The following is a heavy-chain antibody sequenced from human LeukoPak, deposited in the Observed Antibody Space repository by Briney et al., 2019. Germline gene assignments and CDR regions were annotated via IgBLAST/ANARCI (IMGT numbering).Heavy chain of an antibody. Sequence: PSQTLSLTCTVSGGSISSGGYYWHWIRQHPGKGLEWIGYIYYSGSTYYNPSLMSRVIISVDTSTNQFSLKLSSVTAADTAVYSCARAAPAYYYDSSDYRGAFDYWGQGTLVTVSS. D-gene: IGHD3-22*01. CDR2: IYYSGST. J-gene: IGHJ4*02. CDR3: ARAAPAYYYDSSDYRGAFDY. CDR1: GGSISSGGYY. V-gene: IGHV4-31*03.